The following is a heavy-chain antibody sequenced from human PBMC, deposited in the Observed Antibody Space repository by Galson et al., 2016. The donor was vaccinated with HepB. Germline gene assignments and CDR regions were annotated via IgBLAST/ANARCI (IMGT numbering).Heavy chain of an antibody. CDR2: IDNGGGAI. J-gene: IGHJ4*02. Sequence: SLRLSCAPSGFIFTTCAMNWVRQAPGKGLEWISYIDNGGGAIYYTDSVRGRFTISRDNAKNSLYLQMNSLRDEDTAVYYCATGLTTFEHWGQGTLVTVSS. V-gene: IGHV3-48*02. D-gene: IGHD4-11*01. CDR3: ATGLTTFEH. CDR1: GFIFTTCA.